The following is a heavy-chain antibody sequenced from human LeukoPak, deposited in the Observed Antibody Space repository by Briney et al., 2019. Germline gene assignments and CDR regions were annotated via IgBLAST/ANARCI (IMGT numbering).Heavy chain of an antibody. V-gene: IGHV1-2*02. CDR1: GYTFTGYY. CDR2: INPNSGGT. J-gene: IGHJ6*02. CDR3: ARFYSSGWYGTAYYYYGMDV. Sequence: ASVKDSCKASGYTFTGYYMHWVRQAPGQGLEWMGWINPNSGGTNYAQKFQGRVTMTRNTSISTAYMELSSLRSEDTAVYYCARFYSSGWYGTAYYYYGMDVWGQGTTVTVSS. D-gene: IGHD6-19*01.